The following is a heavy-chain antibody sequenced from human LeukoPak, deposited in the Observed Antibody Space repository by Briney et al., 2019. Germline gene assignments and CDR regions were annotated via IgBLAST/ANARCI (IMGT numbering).Heavy chain of an antibody. CDR3: APDPNKWLRNY. D-gene: IGHD6-19*01. CDR1: AFIFSGHW. Sequence: GGSLRLSCEGSAFIFSGHWMNWVRQAPGKGLEWVSSVSGSGDSTYYADSVKGRFTISRDNSKNTLYLQMNSLRAEDTAVYYCAPDPNKWLRNYWGQGTLVTVSS. J-gene: IGHJ4*02. V-gene: IGHV3-23*01. CDR2: VSGSGDST.